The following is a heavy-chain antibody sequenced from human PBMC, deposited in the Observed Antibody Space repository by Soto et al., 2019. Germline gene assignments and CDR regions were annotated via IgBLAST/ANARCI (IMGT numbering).Heavy chain of an antibody. CDR1: GVSFSGYY. Sequence: QVQLQQWGAGLLKPSETLSLTCAVYGVSFSGYYWSRLRQPPGKGLEWIGEINHSGSTNYNPSLKSRIPISVDTSKKQFSLKLSSVTAADTAVYYCARGPELRYFDCVLGAYYYYGMDVWGQGTTVTVSS. D-gene: IGHD3-9*01. CDR2: INHSGST. J-gene: IGHJ6*02. CDR3: ARGPELRYFDCVLGAYYYYGMDV. V-gene: IGHV4-34*01.